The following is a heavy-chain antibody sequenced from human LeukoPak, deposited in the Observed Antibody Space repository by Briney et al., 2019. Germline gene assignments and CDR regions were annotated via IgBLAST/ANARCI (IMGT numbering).Heavy chain of an antibody. V-gene: IGHV1-24*01. CDR2: FDPEDGET. J-gene: IGHJ4*02. Sequence: GASVKVSCKVSGYTLIELSMHWVRQAPGKGLEWMGSFDPEDGETIYAQKFQGRVTMTEDTSTDTAYMELSSPRSEDTAVYYCAIGLAYGSSPGYFDYWGQGTLVTVSS. D-gene: IGHD6-6*01. CDR3: AIGLAYGSSPGYFDY. CDR1: GYTLIELS.